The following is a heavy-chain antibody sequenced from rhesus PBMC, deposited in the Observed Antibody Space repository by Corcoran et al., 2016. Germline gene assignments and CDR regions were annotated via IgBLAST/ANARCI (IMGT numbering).Heavy chain of an antibody. V-gene: IGHV4-169*02. D-gene: IGHD4-23*01. J-gene: IGHJ4*01. Sequence: QLQLQESGPGLVKPSETLSVTCAVSGGSISSSYWSWIRQAPGKGLEWIGYIYGSGTSTNYNPSLKSRVTLSVDTSRNQLSLKLSSVTAADTAVYYCASDWKEGNTVFDYWGQGVLVTVSS. CDR1: GGSISSSY. CDR2: IYGSGTST. CDR3: ASDWKEGNTVFDY.